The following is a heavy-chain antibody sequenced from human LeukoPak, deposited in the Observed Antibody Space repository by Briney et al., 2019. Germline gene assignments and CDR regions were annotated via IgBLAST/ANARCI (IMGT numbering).Heavy chain of an antibody. D-gene: IGHD4-11*01. J-gene: IGHJ4*02. Sequence: PGGSLRLSCAASGFTFSSYWMSWLRQAPGKGLEWVASIKQDGGETFYVDSVKGRFTISKDNAKNSLYLQMNSLRAEDTAVYYCAREDHSNYNYWGQGTLVTVSS. CDR2: IKQDGGET. CDR3: AREDHSNYNY. CDR1: GFTFSSYW. V-gene: IGHV3-7*01.